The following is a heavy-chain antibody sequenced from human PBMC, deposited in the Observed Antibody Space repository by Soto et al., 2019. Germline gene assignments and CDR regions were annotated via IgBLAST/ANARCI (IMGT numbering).Heavy chain of an antibody. V-gene: IGHV3-23*01. CDR1: GFPSSTYA. CDR2: ISESGQHT. Sequence: DVQLLESGGGLVEPGGSLTLACAASGFPSSTYALNWVRQAPGKGLEWVSAISESGQHTHYADSVKGRFTISRDKSKNTLSLQMISLRVDDTAIYYCTKSDGCGGGACYTGTYYYFDVWGRGTLVTVSS. J-gene: IGHJ2*01. CDR3: TKSDGCGGGACYTGTYYYFDV. D-gene: IGHD3-16*02.